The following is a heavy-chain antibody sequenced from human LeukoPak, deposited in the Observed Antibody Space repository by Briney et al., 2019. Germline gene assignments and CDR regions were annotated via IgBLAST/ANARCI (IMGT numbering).Heavy chain of an antibody. CDR2: ISSGGNYK. Sequence: PGGSLRLSCATSGFTFSPYAMDWVRQAPGKGLEWVSSISSGGNYKYYGDSVWGRFTISRDDAKNSLYLEMNSLRAEDTAVYYCARDTRQTSVTNFDSWGRGTLVIVS. D-gene: IGHD4-17*01. CDR1: GFTFSPYA. J-gene: IGHJ4*02. V-gene: IGHV3-21*06. CDR3: ARDTRQTSVTNFDS.